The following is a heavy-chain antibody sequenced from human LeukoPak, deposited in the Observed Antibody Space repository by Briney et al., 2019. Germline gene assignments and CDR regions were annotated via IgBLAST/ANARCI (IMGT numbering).Heavy chain of an antibody. D-gene: IGHD3-3*01. V-gene: IGHV4-61*02. CDR1: GGSISSGSYY. J-gene: IGHJ4*02. CDR3: ARGSVDDFWSGYRTDYFDY. CDR2: IYTSGST. Sequence: SETLSLTCTVSGGSISSGSYYWSWIRQPAGKGLEWIGRIYTSGSTNYNPSLKSRVTISVDTSKNQFSLKLSSVTAADTAVYYCARGSVDDFWSGYRTDYFDYWGQGTLVTVSS.